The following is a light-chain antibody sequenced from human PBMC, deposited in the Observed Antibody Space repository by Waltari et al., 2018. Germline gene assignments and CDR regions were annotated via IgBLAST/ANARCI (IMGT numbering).Light chain of an antibody. Sequence: QSALTQPASVSGAPGQSIIISCTGTSSDVGRYDLVYWYQQHPDKAPKLMVFEDSKRPSEISNRFSGSKSGNTASLTISGLQAEDEADYYCCSYTNSRTWVFGGGTKLTVL. CDR2: EDS. CDR3: CSYTNSRTWV. CDR1: SSDVGRYDL. J-gene: IGLJ3*02. V-gene: IGLV2-23*01.